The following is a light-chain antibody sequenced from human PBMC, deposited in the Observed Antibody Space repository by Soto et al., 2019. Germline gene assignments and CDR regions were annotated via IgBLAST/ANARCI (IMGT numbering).Light chain of an antibody. V-gene: IGKV1-39*01. J-gene: IGKJ2*01. Sequence: DIQITQSPSSLSASVGDRVTITWRASQRISSHLNWYQHKPGRPPRLLIFASYILEGGVPSRFSGSGSDTYFTLTIDSLQPEDVATYYCQHSYITPRYTFGQGTKVEI. CDR1: QRISSH. CDR2: ASY. CDR3: QHSYITPRYT.